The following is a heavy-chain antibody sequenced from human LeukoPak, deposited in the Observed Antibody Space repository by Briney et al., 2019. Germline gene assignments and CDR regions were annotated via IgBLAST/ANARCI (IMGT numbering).Heavy chain of an antibody. CDR1: GFTFSRSW. J-gene: IGHJ4*02. Sequence: GESLRLSCAASGFTFSRSWMNWIRQAPGKGLEWVANIDPDGSEKQYGDSVKGRFTTSRDNAKNSLYLQMNSLRAEDTAIYYCARIYYFGDNNWRYFDNWGQGTLVTVSS. D-gene: IGHD3-10*01. CDR3: ARIYYFGDNNWRYFDN. V-gene: IGHV3-7*01. CDR2: IDPDGSEK.